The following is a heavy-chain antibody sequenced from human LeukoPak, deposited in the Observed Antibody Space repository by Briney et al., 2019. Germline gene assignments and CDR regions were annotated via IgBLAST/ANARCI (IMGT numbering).Heavy chain of an antibody. CDR1: GFKFSSFS. CDR3: ARVIGSYGDSAY. V-gene: IGHV3-48*04. CDR2: ISSTSSAI. D-gene: IGHD3-16*01. Sequence: GGSLRLSCTASGFKFSSFSMNWARQAPGKGLEWLSYISSTSSAIYYADSVKGRFTISRDNAKNSLYLQMDSLRAEDTAIYYCARVIGSYGDSAYWGQGTLVTVSS. J-gene: IGHJ4*02.